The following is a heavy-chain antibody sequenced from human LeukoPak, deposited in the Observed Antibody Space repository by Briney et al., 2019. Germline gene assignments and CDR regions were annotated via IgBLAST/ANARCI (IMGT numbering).Heavy chain of an antibody. V-gene: IGHV3-53*01. Sequence: GGSLRLSCAASGFTVSSNHMSWGRQAPGERLEWVSLIYSGGGTYYADSVKGRFTISRDNSKNTLYLQMNSLRAEDRAVYYCARGSGDNYGIDYWGQGTLVTVSS. CDR2: IYSGGGT. CDR1: GFTVSSNH. J-gene: IGHJ4*02. D-gene: IGHD5-24*01. CDR3: ARGSGDNYGIDY.